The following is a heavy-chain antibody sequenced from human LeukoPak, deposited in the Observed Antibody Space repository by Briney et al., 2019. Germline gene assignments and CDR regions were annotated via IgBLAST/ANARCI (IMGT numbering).Heavy chain of an antibody. CDR2: IYSGGST. J-gene: IGHJ6*02. D-gene: IGHD1-1*01. V-gene: IGHV3-53*04. Sequence: QPGGSLRLSCAASGFTVSSNYMSWVRQASGKGLEWVSVIYSGGSTYYADSVKGRFTISRHNSKNTLYLQMNSLRAEDTAVYYCARTTTGTTLRYYYGMDVWGQGTTVTVSS. CDR1: GFTVSSNY. CDR3: ARTTTGTTLRYYYGMDV.